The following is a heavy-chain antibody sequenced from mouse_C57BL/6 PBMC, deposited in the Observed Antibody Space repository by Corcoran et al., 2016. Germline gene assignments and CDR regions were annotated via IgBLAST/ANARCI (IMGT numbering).Heavy chain of an antibody. CDR1: DSEVFPIAY. Sequence: QVHLQQSGSELRSPGSSVKLSCKDFDSEVFPIAYMSWVRQKPGHGFEWIGGILPSIGRTIYGEKFEDKATLDADTLSNTAYLELNSLTSEDSAIDYCARRGVYYDYEGYAMDYWGQGTSVTVSS. D-gene: IGHD2-4*01. V-gene: IGHV15-2*01. CDR3: ARRGVYYDYEGYAMDY. CDR2: ILPSIGRT. J-gene: IGHJ4*01.